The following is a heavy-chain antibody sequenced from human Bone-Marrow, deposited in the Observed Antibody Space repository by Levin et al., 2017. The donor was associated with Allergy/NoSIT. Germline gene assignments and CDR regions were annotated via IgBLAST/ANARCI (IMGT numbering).Heavy chain of an antibody. CDR2: IYNSGST. Sequence: SQTLSLTCTVSGGSISRYYWNWIRQPPGKGLEWIGYIYNSGSTNYNPSLKSRVTMSVDTSKNQFSLNLNSVTAADTAVYFCARTYYYDSSGNYRGVGLFDYWGQGSLVTVSS. CDR3: ARTYYYDSSGNYRGVGLFDY. V-gene: IGHV4-59*01. D-gene: IGHD3-22*01. J-gene: IGHJ4*02. CDR1: GGSISRYY.